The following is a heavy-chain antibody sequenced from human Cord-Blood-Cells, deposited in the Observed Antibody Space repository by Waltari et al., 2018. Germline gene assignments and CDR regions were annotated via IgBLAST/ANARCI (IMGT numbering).Heavy chain of an antibody. CDR2: MNPSSGNT. J-gene: IGHJ3*02. CDR1: GYTFTSYD. D-gene: IGHD4-4*01. V-gene: IGHV1-8*01. CDR3: ARDYSNYFAFDI. Sequence: QVQLVQSGAEVKKPGASVKVSCKASGYTFTSYDINWVRQATGQGLEWMGWMNPSSGNTGYAQKFQGRVTMTRNTSRSTAYMELSSLRSEDTAVYYCARDYSNYFAFDIWGQGTMVTVSS.